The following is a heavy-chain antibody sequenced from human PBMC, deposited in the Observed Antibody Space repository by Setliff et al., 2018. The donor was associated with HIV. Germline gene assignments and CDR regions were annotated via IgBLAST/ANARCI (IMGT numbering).Heavy chain of an antibody. CDR3: ATRLYPYDTGRQYNALGHFES. Sequence: ASVKVSCKASGYTFTSYYLHWVRQAPGQGLEWMGMINPSGGSASYAQKFQGRVTMSRDTSTSTVFMELSSLTSADTAVYYCATRLYPYDTGRQYNALGHFESWGQGTLVTVS. V-gene: IGHV1-46*01. J-gene: IGHJ4*02. D-gene: IGHD1-20*01. CDR2: INPSGGSA. CDR1: GYTFTSYY.